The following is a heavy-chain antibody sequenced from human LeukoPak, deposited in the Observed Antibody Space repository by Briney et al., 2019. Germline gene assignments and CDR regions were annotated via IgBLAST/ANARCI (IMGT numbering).Heavy chain of an antibody. J-gene: IGHJ4*02. Sequence: GGSLGLSCAASGFTFSSYGMHWVRQAPGKGLEWVAVIWYDGSNKYYADSVKGRFTISRDNSKNTLYLQMNSLRAEDTAVYYCAKDGGRGLELLFWGQGTLVTVSS. CDR2: IWYDGSNK. D-gene: IGHD1-7*01. CDR1: GFTFSSYG. CDR3: AKDGGRGLELLF. V-gene: IGHV3-33*06.